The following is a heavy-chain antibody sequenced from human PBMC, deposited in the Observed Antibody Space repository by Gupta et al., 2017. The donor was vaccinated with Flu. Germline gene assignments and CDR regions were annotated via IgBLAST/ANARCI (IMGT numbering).Heavy chain of an antibody. CDR2: ISNSNDYI. V-gene: IGHV3-21*01. CDR3: ARDRSYFDSGGDRQPEASDY. Sequence: APGKGLEWVSSISNSNDYIFYADSVKGRFTSSRDNAKNSLYLQRNNLRAEDTAVYYCARDRSYFDSGGDRQPEASDYGGQGTTVTVSS. D-gene: IGHD3-22*01. J-gene: IGHJ4*02.